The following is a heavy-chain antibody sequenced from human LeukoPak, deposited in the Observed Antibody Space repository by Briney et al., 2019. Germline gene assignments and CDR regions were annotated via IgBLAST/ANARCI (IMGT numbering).Heavy chain of an antibody. CDR2: IYYSGST. CDR1: GGSISSSSYS. V-gene: IGHV4-39*01. J-gene: IGHJ5*02. CDR3: ARTGPGGIHPKLNWFDP. D-gene: IGHD4-23*01. Sequence: SETLSLTCTVSGGSISSSSYSWGWIRQPPGKGLEWIGSIYYSGSTYYNPSLKSRVTISVDTSKNQFSLKLSSVTAADTAVYYCARTGPGGIHPKLNWFDPWGQGTLVTVSS.